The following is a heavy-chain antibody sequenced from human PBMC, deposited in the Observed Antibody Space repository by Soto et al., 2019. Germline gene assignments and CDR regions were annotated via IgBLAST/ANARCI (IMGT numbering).Heavy chain of an antibody. J-gene: IGHJ6*02. CDR3: AKDNTATSPSRYRFGMDV. Sequence: QVQLMQSGHELKKPGASVKVSCKASGYSFTSYGTSWVRQAPGRGLEWMGWISGYNGNTNYAQKFQGRVTMTTDTSTITAYMDLRSLTSDDTAVYYCAKDNTATSPSRYRFGMDVWGPGTTVTVSS. V-gene: IGHV1-18*01. D-gene: IGHD4-17*01. CDR1: GYSFTSYG. CDR2: ISGYNGNT.